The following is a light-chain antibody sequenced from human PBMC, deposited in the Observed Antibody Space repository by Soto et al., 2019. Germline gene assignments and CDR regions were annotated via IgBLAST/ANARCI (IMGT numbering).Light chain of an antibody. J-gene: IGKJ5*01. CDR1: QNINYK. CDR2: GAS. CDR3: QQYNNWPPIT. V-gene: IGKV3-15*01. Sequence: ETVMTQSPATLSVSPGERATLSCRASQNINYKLAWYQQKPGQAPRLLIYGASTRATGIPGRFSGSGSGTEFSLTISSMQSEDFAVDYCQQYNNWPPITFGQGTRLE.